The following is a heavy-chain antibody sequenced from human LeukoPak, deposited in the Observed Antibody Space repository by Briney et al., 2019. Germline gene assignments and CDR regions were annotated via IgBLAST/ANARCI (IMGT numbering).Heavy chain of an antibody. D-gene: IGHD3-16*02. CDR1: GFTFSNSG. CDR3: ATEGGALSHFHL. J-gene: IGHJ2*01. Sequence: PGGSLRLSCAVSGFTFSNSGMHWVRQAPGKGLDWVAVIWHDGSKTYYSDSVKGRFTTSRDDSKNTLYLQMNSLRAEDTAVYYCATEGGALSHFHLWGRGTLVTVSS. V-gene: IGHV3-33*01. CDR2: IWHDGSKT.